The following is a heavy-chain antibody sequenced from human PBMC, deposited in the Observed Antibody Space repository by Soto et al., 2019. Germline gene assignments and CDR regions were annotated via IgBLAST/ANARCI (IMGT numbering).Heavy chain of an antibody. Sequence: GGSLRLSCAASGFTFSSYWMSWVRQAPGKGLEWVCNINQDGSEKYYVYSVKVRFTISRDNAKNSLYLKMNSLRAEDTAVYYCARDVGYFDWLLSHYYYYGMDXWGQGTTVTVS. J-gene: IGHJ6*02. CDR1: GFTFSSYW. CDR2: INQDGSEK. V-gene: IGHV3-7*01. CDR3: ARDVGYFDWLLSHYYYYGMDX. D-gene: IGHD3-9*01.